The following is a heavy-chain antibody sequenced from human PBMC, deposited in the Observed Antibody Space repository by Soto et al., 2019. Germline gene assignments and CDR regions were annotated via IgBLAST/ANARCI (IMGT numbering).Heavy chain of an antibody. J-gene: IGHJ6*02. Sequence: ASVKVSCKASGYTFTGYYMHWVRQAPGQGLEWMGWINPNSGGTSYAQKFQGRVTMTRDTSISTAYMELSRLRSDDTAVYYCARAYDFWSGIYGMDVWGQGTTVTVSS. D-gene: IGHD3-3*01. CDR1: GYTFTGYY. CDR2: INPNSGGT. V-gene: IGHV1-2*02. CDR3: ARAYDFWSGIYGMDV.